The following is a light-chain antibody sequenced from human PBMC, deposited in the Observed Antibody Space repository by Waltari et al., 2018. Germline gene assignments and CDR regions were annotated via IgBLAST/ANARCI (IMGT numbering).Light chain of an antibody. CDR2: EVT. Sequence: QSALSQPPSASGSPGQSVTISCTGTSSDVGGYNYVSWYQQHPGKAPKFVIYEVTKRPPGVPDSFSGSKSGNTASLTVSGLQAEDEADYYCSSYAGSNIVVFGGGTKLTVL. CDR1: SSDVGGYNY. J-gene: IGLJ2*01. CDR3: SSYAGSNIVV. V-gene: IGLV2-8*01.